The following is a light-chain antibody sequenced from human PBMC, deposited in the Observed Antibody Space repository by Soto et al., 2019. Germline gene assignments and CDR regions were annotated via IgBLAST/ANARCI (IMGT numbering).Light chain of an antibody. Sequence: DIQLTQSPSFLSASVGDRVTISCRASQAMNTYIAWYQQRPGAAPKLLVYGASTLYTGVPSRFSGSESGAVFTLTISSLQPEDFATYHCQQGYTTPITFGQGTRLEIK. CDR2: GAS. J-gene: IGKJ5*01. CDR1: QAMNTY. V-gene: IGKV1-9*01. CDR3: QQGYTTPIT.